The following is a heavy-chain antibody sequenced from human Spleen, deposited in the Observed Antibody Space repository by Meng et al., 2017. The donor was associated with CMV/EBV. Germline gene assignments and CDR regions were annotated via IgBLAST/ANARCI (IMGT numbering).Heavy chain of an antibody. V-gene: IGHV1-2*02. Sequence: ASVKVSCKASGYRFTDYYLHWVRQAPGQGLEWMGWITPNSGGKNYAQKFQGRVTMTRDTSTSTAYMELSRLRSDDTAVYYCARNFDFWSVLPYYYGMDVWGQGTTVTVSS. CDR1: GYRFTDYY. J-gene: IGHJ6*02. CDR3: ARNFDFWSVLPYYYGMDV. D-gene: IGHD3-3*01. CDR2: ITPNSGGK.